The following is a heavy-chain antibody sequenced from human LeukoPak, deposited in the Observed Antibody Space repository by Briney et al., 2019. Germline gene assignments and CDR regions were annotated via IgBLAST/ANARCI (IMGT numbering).Heavy chain of an antibody. Sequence: PGGSLRLSCAASGFTFSSYGMHWVRQAPGKGLEWVSGISGSGDYTYYADSLKGRFTISRDNSKNTLCLQMNSLRAEDTALYYCAKDLTYYYGLGSSTNAFDIWGQGTMVTVSS. CDR3: AKDLTYYYGLGSSTNAFDI. CDR1: GFTFSSYG. J-gene: IGHJ3*02. CDR2: ISGSGDYT. V-gene: IGHV3-23*01. D-gene: IGHD3-10*01.